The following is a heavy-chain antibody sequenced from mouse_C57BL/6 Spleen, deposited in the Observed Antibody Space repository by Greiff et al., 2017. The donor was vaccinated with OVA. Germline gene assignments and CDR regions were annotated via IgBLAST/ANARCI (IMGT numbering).Heavy chain of an antibody. CDR1: GYTFTSYW. V-gene: IGHV1-69*01. J-gene: IGHJ4*01. CDR3: ARHDYADYYAMDY. CDR2: IDPSDSYT. Sequence: VQLQQPGAELVMPGASVKLSCKASGYTFTSYWMHWVKQRPGQGLEWIGEIDPSDSYTNYNQKFKGKSTLTVDKSSSTAYMQLSSLTSEDSAVYYCARHDYADYYAMDYWGQGTSVTVSS. D-gene: IGHD2-4*01.